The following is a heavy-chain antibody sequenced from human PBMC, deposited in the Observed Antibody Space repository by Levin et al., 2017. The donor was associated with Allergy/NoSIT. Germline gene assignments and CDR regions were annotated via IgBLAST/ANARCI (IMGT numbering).Heavy chain of an antibody. D-gene: IGHD1-26*01. CDR3: ATLERDPSYWGPYNWFDP. CDR1: GGSVSSGSYY. J-gene: IGHJ5*02. V-gene: IGHV4-61*01. CDR2: IYYSGST. Sequence: SQTLSLTCTVSGGSVSSGSYYWSWIRQPPGKGLEWIGYIYYSGSTNYNPSLKSRVTISVDTSKNQFSLKLSSVTAADTAVYYCATLERDPSYWGPYNWFDPWGQGTLVTVSS.